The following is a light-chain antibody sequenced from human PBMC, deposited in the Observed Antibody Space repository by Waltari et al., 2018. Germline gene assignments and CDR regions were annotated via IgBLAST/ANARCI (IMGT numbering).Light chain of an antibody. CDR2: GVS. Sequence: QSALTQPPSASGSPGQSVTISCTGTSSDVGAYKYVSWYQQHPGKAPKLLFYGVSRRASGAPGRFAGSKSGNTASLTVSGLQAEDEADYYCASRGASKVFGGGTKLTVL. CDR3: ASRGASKV. V-gene: IGLV2-8*01. J-gene: IGLJ2*01. CDR1: SSDVGAYKY.